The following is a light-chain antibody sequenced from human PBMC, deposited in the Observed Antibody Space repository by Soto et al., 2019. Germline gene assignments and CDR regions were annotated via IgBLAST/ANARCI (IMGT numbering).Light chain of an antibody. J-gene: IGLJ2*01. CDR2: DVS. Sequence: QSALTQPASVSGSPGQSITISCTGTSSDVGGYNYVSWYQQHPGKAPKLMIYDVSNRPPGVSNRFSGSRSGNTASLTISGLQAEDEADYYCSSYTSSSTVVFGGGTKFTVL. CDR1: SSDVGGYNY. V-gene: IGLV2-14*01. CDR3: SSYTSSSTVV.